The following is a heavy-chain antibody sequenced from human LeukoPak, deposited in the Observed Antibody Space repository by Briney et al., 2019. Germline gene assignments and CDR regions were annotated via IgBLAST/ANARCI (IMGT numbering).Heavy chain of an antibody. V-gene: IGHV3-7*01. CDR1: GFTISNFW. CDR3: ARYVVRGDYVFGDWFDP. CDR2: IRQDGSET. J-gene: IGHJ5*02. D-gene: IGHD4-17*01. Sequence: GGSLRLSCAASGFTISNFWMGWVRQAPGKGLEWVANIRQDGSETHYVDSVKGPFRISRDKAKNLLLLQMISLRAEDTAVYYCARYVVRGDYVFGDWFDPWGQGTLVTVSS.